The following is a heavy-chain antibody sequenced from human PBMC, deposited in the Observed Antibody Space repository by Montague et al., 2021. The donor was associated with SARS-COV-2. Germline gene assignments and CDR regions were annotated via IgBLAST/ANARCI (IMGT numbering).Heavy chain of an antibody. J-gene: IGHJ3*02. Sequence: TLSLTRTVSGGSISSGGYYWSWIRQHPGKGLEWIGYIYHTGSTHYNPSLKSRVTMSKETSKNHFSLNLSSVTAADSAVYYCASDSGYYDSSGYSYDAFEIWGQGTKVTVSS. CDR3: ASDSGYYDSSGYSYDAFEI. CDR2: IYHTGST. CDR1: GGSISSGGYY. V-gene: IGHV4-31*03. D-gene: IGHD3-22*01.